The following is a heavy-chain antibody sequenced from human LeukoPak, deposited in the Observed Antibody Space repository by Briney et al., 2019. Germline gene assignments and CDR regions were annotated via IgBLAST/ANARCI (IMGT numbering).Heavy chain of an antibody. CDR2: INPSGGST. D-gene: IGHD2-15*01. CDR1: GYTFTSYY. CDR3: ARGFPVVAATPDYFDY. J-gene: IGHJ4*02. V-gene: IGHV1-46*01. Sequence: WASVKVSCKASGYTFTSYYMHWVRQAPGQGLEWMGIINPSGGSTSYAQKFQGRVTMTRDMSTSTVYMELSSLRSEDTAVYYCARGFPVVAATPDYFDYWGQGTLVTVSS.